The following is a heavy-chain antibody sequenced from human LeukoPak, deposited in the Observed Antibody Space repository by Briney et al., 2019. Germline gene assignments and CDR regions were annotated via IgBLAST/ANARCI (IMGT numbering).Heavy chain of an antibody. Sequence: PSETLSLTCAVYGGSFSGYYWSWIRQPPGKGLEWIGEINHSGSTNYNPPLKSRVTISVDTSKNQFSLKLSSVTAADTAVYYCARGSLVIYYYYYGMDVWGQGTTVTVSS. CDR2: INHSGST. J-gene: IGHJ6*02. D-gene: IGHD4-23*01. CDR1: GGSFSGYY. V-gene: IGHV4-34*01. CDR3: ARGSLVIYYYYYGMDV.